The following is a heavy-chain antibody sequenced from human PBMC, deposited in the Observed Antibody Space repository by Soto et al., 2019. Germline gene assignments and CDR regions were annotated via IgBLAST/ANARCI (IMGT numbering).Heavy chain of an antibody. Sequence: QVQLQESGPGLVKPSGTLSLTCAVSGGSISSSTWWSWVRQPPGKGLEWIGEIYHSGSTNYNPSLKTLITISVDKSKNQFFLKLSSVPAAETAVYYWGGREYTRSANWFDPWGQGTLVSVSS. CDR3: GGREYTRSANWFDP. V-gene: IGHV4-4*02. J-gene: IGHJ5*02. CDR2: IYHSGST. CDR1: GGSISSSTW. D-gene: IGHD5-12*01.